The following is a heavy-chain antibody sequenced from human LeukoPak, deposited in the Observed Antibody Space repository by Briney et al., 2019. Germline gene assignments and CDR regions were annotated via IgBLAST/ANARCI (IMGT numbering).Heavy chain of an antibody. CDR2: IYYSGST. CDR1: GGPISSSSYY. Sequence: PSETLSLTCTVSGGPISSSSYYWGWIRQPPGKGLEWIGSIYYSGSTYYNPSLKSRVTISVDTSKNQFSLKLSSVTAADTAVYYCARGRSTYYDILTGCLFDYWGQGTLVTVSS. CDR3: ARGRSTYYDILTGCLFDY. V-gene: IGHV4-39*01. D-gene: IGHD3-9*01. J-gene: IGHJ4*02.